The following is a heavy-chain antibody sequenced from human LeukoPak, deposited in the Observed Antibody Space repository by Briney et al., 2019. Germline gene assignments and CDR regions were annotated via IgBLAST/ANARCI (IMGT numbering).Heavy chain of an antibody. CDR1: GYSISSCYY. Sequence: SETLSLTCAVSGYSISSCYYWGWIRQPPGKGLEWIGSIYQSVTTYYSPSLKSRVAISADTPKNQFSLTLTSVTAADMAVYYCARGSNYYYSMDVWGKGTTVTVSS. V-gene: IGHV4-38-2*01. J-gene: IGHJ6*04. D-gene: IGHD3/OR15-3a*01. CDR2: IYQSVTT. CDR3: ARGSNYYYSMDV.